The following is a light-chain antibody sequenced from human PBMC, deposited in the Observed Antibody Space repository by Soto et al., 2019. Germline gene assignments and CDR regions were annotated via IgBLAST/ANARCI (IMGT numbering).Light chain of an antibody. CDR1: QSISSY. CDR2: AAS. Sequence: DIQMTQSPSSLYASVGDRVTITCRASQSISSYLNWYQQKPGKAPKLLIYAASSLPSGVPSRFSGSGSGTDFTLTISSLQPEDFATYYCQQSYSTPFAFGQGTKLEIK. V-gene: IGKV1-39*01. J-gene: IGKJ2*01. CDR3: QQSYSTPFA.